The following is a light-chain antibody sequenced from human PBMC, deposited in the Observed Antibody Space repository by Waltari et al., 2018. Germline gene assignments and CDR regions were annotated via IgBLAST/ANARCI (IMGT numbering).Light chain of an antibody. CDR3: QHYDRLPYT. CDR2: AAS. V-gene: IGKV1-33*01. CDR1: QDITNY. J-gene: IGKJ2*01. Sequence: DIQMTQPPSSLTASVGDRVTITCQASQDITNYLNWYQQKPGKAPKLLINAASNLEAGVPSRVSGSGSETDFTLTISSLQAEDVATYYCQHYDRLPYTFGQGTSLQIK.